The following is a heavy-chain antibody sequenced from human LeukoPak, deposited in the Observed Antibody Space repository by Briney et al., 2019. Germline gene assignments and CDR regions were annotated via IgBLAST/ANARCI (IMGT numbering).Heavy chain of an antibody. CDR3: ARDLKALDY. CDR2: IYYSGST. V-gene: IGHV4-39*07. J-gene: IGHJ4*02. CDR1: GGSISSSSYY. Sequence: SETLSLTCTVSGGSISSSSYYWGWIRQPPGKGLEWIGSIYYSGSTYYNPSLKSRVTISVDTSKNQFSLKLSSVTAADTAVYYCARDLKALDYWGQGTLVTVSS.